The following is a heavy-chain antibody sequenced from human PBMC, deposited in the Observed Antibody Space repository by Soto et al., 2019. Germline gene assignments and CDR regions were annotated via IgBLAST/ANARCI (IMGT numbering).Heavy chain of an antibody. V-gene: IGHV3-30*18. CDR3: AKDAGWGY. CDR2: ISYDGSNK. D-gene: IGHD3-16*01. CDR1: GFTFSSYG. Sequence: QVQLVESGGGVVQPGRSLRLSSAASGFTFSSYGMHWVRQAPGKGLEWVAVISYDGSNKYYADSVKGRFTISRDNSKNTLYLQMNSLRAEDTAVYYCAKDAGWGYWGQGTLVTVSS. J-gene: IGHJ4*02.